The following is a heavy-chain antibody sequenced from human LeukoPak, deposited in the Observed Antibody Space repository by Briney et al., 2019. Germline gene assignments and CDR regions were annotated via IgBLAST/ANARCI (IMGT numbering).Heavy chain of an antibody. CDR2: MYHSGST. CDR3: ARGDGSYSDY. V-gene: IGHV4-39*07. CDR1: GGSISSSGYY. D-gene: IGHD1-26*01. Sequence: PSETLSLTCTVSGGSISSSGYYWGWIRQPPGKGLEWIVSMYHSGSTYHNPSLKSRVTISVDTSKNQFSLKLNSVTAADTAVYYCARGDGSYSDYWGQGTLVTVSS. J-gene: IGHJ4*02.